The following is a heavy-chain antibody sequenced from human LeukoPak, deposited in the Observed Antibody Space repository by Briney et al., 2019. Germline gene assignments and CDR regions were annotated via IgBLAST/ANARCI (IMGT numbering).Heavy chain of an antibody. D-gene: IGHD2-2*01. CDR3: ARGRECSGTGCYLPGIY. J-gene: IGHJ4*02. V-gene: IGHV3-7*01. CDR1: GFTFSSYA. Sequence: SGGSLRLSCAASGFTFSSYAMSWVRQAPGKGLEWVANIKQDGSEKYHVDSVKGRFTISRDNAKNSLYLQMDSLRVEDTAVYYCARGRECSGTGCYLPGIYWGQGILVTVSS. CDR2: IKQDGSEK.